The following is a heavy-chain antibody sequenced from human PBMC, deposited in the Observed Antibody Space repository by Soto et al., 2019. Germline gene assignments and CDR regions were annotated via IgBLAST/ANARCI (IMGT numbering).Heavy chain of an antibody. CDR2: IIPIFNTT. V-gene: IGHV1-69*12. CDR1: GGTFYSYV. Sequence: QVQLVQPGPEVKKPGSSVKVSCKASGGTFYSYVITWVRQAPGQGLEWMGGIIPIFNTTNYAQKFQGRITLTADESARTAYMELNSLRSEDTAVYYCARGIVTGTTSNYYYYGMDVWGQGTTVTVSS. J-gene: IGHJ6*02. CDR3: ARGIVTGTTSNYYYYGMDV. D-gene: IGHD1-1*01.